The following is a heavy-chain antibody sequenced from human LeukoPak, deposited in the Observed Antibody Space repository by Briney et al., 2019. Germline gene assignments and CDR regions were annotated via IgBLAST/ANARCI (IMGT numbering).Heavy chain of an antibody. V-gene: IGHV3-30-3*01. J-gene: IGHJ6*02. Sequence: PGGSLRLSCAASGFTFSRYAIHWVRQAPGKGLDWVSVISHDGSNKYYVDSVKGRFTIFRDNSKSTLYLQMNSLRAEDTAVYYCARDLPSGRGSDHYFLMDVWGQGTTVTVSS. D-gene: IGHD2-15*01. CDR3: ARDLPSGRGSDHYFLMDV. CDR2: ISHDGSNK. CDR1: GFTFSRYA.